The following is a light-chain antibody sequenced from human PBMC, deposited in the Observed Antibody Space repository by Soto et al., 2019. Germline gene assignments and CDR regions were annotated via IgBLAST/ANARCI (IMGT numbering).Light chain of an antibody. J-gene: IGKJ4*01. CDR1: QSVSSN. CDR2: DAS. V-gene: IGKV3-11*01. CDR3: QQRAGWPPT. Sequence: EIVLTQSPATLSLSPGERAALSCRASQSVSSNLAWYQQKPGQAPRLLIYDASNRANGIPARFTGSGSGTDFTLTISSLEPEDFAVYFCQQRAGWPPTFGGGTKVDIK.